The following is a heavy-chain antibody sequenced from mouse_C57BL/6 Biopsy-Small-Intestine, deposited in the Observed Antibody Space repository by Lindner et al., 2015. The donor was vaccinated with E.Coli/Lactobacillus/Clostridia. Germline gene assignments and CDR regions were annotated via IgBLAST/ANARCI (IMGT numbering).Heavy chain of an antibody. V-gene: IGHV1-69*02. Sequence: SVKVSCKASGGTFRSYAFSWVRQVPGQGLEWMGGVVPLFGTSKYAQKFQGRVTITADESTTTVYMQLNSLTSEDTAAYYCARDADPVETGTIGSLDYWGQGTLVTVS. CDR3: ARDADPVETGTIGSLDY. CDR2: VVPLFGTS. D-gene: IGHD1-1*01. CDR1: GGTFRSYA. J-gene: IGHJ3*01.